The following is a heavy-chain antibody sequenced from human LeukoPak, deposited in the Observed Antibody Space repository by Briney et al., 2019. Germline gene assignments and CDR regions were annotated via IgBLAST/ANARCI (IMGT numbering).Heavy chain of an antibody. J-gene: IGHJ6*04. CDR3: AELGITMIGGV. V-gene: IGHV3-21*01. Sequence: GGSLRLSCAASGFSFSSCNMNWVRQAPGKVLEWVSSITTSSTYTFYADSVKGRFTISRDNAKNSLYLQMNSLRAEDTAVYYCAELGITMIGGVWGKGTTVTISS. CDR2: ITTSSTYT. D-gene: IGHD3-10*02. CDR1: GFSFSSCN.